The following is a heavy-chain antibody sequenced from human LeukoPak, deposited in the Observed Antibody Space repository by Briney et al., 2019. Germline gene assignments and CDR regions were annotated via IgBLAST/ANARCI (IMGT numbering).Heavy chain of an antibody. CDR1: GFTVSSNY. Sequence: GSLRLSCAASGFTVSSNYMSWIRQPPGRALEWIGENIDSGRTNYSPSLKSRVTISLDTSKNQFSLKLSSVTAADTAVYYCARNFENSPYVPFDYWGQGTLVTVSS. V-gene: IGHV4-34*12. J-gene: IGHJ4*02. D-gene: IGHD6-6*01. CDR2: NIDSGRT. CDR3: ARNFENSPYVPFDY.